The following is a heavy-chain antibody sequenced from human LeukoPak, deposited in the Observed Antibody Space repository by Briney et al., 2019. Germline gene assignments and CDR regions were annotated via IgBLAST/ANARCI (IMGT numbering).Heavy chain of an antibody. J-gene: IGHJ4*02. CDR1: GFTFSSYA. Sequence: PGRSLRLSCAASGFTFSSYAMHWVRQAPGKGLEWVAVISYDGSNKYYADSVKGRFTTSRDNSKNTLYLQMNSLRAEDTAVYYCARGVGYSSGWYICSFDYWGQGTLVTVSS. D-gene: IGHD6-19*01. CDR2: ISYDGSNK. CDR3: ARGVGYSSGWYICSFDY. V-gene: IGHV3-30-3*01.